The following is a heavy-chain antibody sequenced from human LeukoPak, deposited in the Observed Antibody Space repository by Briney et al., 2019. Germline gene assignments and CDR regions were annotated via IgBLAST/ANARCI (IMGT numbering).Heavy chain of an antibody. V-gene: IGHV3-30*18. D-gene: IGHD1-1*01. CDR2: ISYDGSNK. CDR3: ANHDISRGFDY. Sequence: GRSLRLSCAASGMTFSSYGMHWVRQAPGKGLEWVAVISYDGSNKYYADSVKGRFTISRDNSKNTLYLQMNSLRAEDTAVYYCANHDISRGFDYWGQGPLVTVSS. J-gene: IGHJ4*02. CDR1: GMTFSSYG.